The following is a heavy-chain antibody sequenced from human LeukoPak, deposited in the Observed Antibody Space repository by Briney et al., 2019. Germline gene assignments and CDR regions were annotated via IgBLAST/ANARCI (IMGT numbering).Heavy chain of an antibody. Sequence: ASVKVSCKASGYTFTSYGISWVRQAPGQGLEWMGWISAYNGNTNYAQKLRGRVTMTTDTSTSTAYMELRSLRSDDTAVYYCARANLPGANPLLHWFDPWGQGTLVTVSS. CDR3: ARANLPGANPLLHWFDP. D-gene: IGHD1-1*01. CDR2: ISAYNGNT. V-gene: IGHV1-18*01. CDR1: GYTFTSYG. J-gene: IGHJ5*02.